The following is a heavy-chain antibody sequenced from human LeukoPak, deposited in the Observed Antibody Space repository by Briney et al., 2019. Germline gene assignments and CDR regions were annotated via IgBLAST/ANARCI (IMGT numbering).Heavy chain of an antibody. CDR2: INPSGGST. Sequence: GGSLRLSCAASGFTFSSYSMSWVRQAPGKGLEWVSTINPSGGSTYYVDSVKGRLTISRDNSKNTVYLQMNSLRAEDTAVYYCAKDRAGTPWADWGQGTLVTVSS. CDR1: GFTFSSYS. V-gene: IGHV3-23*01. D-gene: IGHD1-1*01. CDR3: AKDRAGTPWAD. J-gene: IGHJ4*02.